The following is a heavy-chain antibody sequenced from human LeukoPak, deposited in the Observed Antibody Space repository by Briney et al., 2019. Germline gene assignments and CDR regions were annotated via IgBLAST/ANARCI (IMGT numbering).Heavy chain of an antibody. CDR3: AKNLFSPLRPA. CDR1: GFTFSSYA. V-gene: IGHV3-23*01. D-gene: IGHD4/OR15-4a*01. J-gene: IGHJ5*02. Sequence: GGSLRLSCAASGFTFSSYAMSWVRQAPGKGLEWVSAISGSGGSTYYADSVKGRFTISRDNSKNTLYLQMNSPRAEDTALYYCAKNLFSPLRPAWGQGTLVTVSS. CDR2: ISGSGGST.